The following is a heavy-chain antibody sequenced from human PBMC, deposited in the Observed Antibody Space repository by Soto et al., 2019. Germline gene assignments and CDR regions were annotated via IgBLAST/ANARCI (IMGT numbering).Heavy chain of an antibody. CDR3: AKGKARILWFGELFEAHY. Sequence: GGSLRLSCAASGFTFSSYGMHWVRQAPGKGLEWVAVISYDGSNKYYADSVKGRFTISRDNSKNTLYLQMNSLRAEDTAVYYCAKGKARILWFGELFEAHYSGQGTLVTVSS. CDR2: ISYDGSNK. J-gene: IGHJ4*02. CDR1: GFTFSSYG. D-gene: IGHD3-10*01. V-gene: IGHV3-30*18.